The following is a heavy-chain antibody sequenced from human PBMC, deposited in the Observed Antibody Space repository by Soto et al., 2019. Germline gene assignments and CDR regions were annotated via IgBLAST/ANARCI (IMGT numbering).Heavy chain of an antibody. CDR1: GGSISSYY. D-gene: IGHD2-2*01. CDR3: ARARVVPAYPLYYYYMDV. V-gene: IGHV4-59*01. Sequence: SETLSLTCTVSGGSISSYYWSWIRQPQGKGLEWIGYIYYSGSTNYNPSLKSRVTISVDTSKNQFSLKLSSVTAADTAVYYCARARVVPAYPLYYYYMDVWGKGTTVTVSS. J-gene: IGHJ6*03. CDR2: IYYSGST.